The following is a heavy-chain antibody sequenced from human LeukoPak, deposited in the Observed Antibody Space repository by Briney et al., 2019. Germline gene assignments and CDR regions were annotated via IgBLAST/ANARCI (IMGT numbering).Heavy chain of an antibody. V-gene: IGHV4-59*01. Sequence: PSETLSLTCTVSGGSISSCYWSWIRQPPGKGLEWIGYIYYSGSTNYNPSLKSRVTISVDTSKNQFSLQLSSVTAADPAVYYCARVTPDYGDYLAYWGQGTLVTVSS. CDR3: ARVTPDYGDYLAY. D-gene: IGHD4-17*01. CDR2: IYYSGST. J-gene: IGHJ4*02. CDR1: GGSISSCY.